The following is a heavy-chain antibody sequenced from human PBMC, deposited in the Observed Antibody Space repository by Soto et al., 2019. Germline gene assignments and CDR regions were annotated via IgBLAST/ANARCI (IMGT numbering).Heavy chain of an antibody. CDR3: AKDGSRGYYGWFDP. J-gene: IGHJ5*02. D-gene: IGHD3-22*01. V-gene: IGHV3-33*06. Sequence: QVQLVESGGGVVQPGRSLRLSCAASGFTFSSYGMHWVRQAPGKGLEWVAVIWYDGSNKYYADSVKGRFTISRDNSKNTLYLQMNSLRAEDTAVYYCAKDGSRGYYGWFDPWGQGTLVTVSS. CDR1: GFTFSSYG. CDR2: IWYDGSNK.